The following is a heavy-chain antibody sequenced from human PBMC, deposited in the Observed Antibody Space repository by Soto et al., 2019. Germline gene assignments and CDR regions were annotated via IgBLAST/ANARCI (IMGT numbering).Heavy chain of an antibody. CDR3: AREVQVHTPAFVY. CDR1: GGTFNTYA. CDR2: ISPMFGAA. V-gene: IGHV1-69*19. D-gene: IGHD3-10*01. Sequence: QVQLVQSGAEMKKPGSSVKVSCQSSGGTFNTYAMNWVRQATGQGPEWVGDISPMFGAAHYAPKVQGSVTITADQSTGTSYMHLSSLTSEDTALYFCAREVQVHTPAFVYWGQGTLVTVSS. J-gene: IGHJ4*02.